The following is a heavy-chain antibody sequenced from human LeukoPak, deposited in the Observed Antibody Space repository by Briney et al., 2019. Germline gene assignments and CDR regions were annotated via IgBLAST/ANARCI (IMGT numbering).Heavy chain of an antibody. V-gene: IGHV3-21*04. CDR2: ISSSSSYI. D-gene: IGHD6-19*01. CDR3: AKDTGQWPVRTFDY. J-gene: IGHJ4*02. CDR1: GFTFSSYS. Sequence: PGGSLRLSCAASGFTFSSYSMNWVRQAPGKGLEWVSSISSSSSYIYYADSVKGRFTISRDNSKNTLYLQMNSLRAEDTAVYYCAKDTGQWPVRTFDYWGQGTLVTVSS.